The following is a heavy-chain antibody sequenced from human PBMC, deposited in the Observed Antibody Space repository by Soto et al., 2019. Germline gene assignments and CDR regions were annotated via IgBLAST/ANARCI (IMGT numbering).Heavy chain of an antibody. D-gene: IGHD6-19*01. CDR2: ISYDGSNK. Sequence: GGSLRLSCAASGFTFSSYGMHWVRQAPGKGLEWVAVISYDGSNKYYADSVKGRFTISRDNSKNTLYLQMNSLRAEDTAVYYCAKDRIAVAGTWYYYYGMDVWGQGTTVTVSS. V-gene: IGHV3-30*18. CDR3: AKDRIAVAGTWYYYYGMDV. J-gene: IGHJ6*02. CDR1: GFTFSSYG.